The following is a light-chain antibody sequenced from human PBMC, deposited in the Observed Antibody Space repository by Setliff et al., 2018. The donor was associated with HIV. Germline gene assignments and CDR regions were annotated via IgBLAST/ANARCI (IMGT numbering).Light chain of an antibody. CDR3: QSYDSSLSGSV. CDR1: SSNIGAGFD. CDR2: GNT. Sequence: QSALTQPPSVSGAPGQRVTISCTGSSSNIGAGFDVHWYQQPPGTAPKLLIYGNTNRPSGVPDRFSVYKSGTSASLATTGLQAEDEADYYCQSYDSSLSGSVFGTGTKVTVL. J-gene: IGLJ1*01. V-gene: IGLV1-40*01.